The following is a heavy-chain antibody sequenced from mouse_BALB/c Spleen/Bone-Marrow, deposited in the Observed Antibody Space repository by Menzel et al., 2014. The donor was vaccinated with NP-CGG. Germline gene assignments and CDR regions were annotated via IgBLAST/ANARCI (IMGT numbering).Heavy chain of an antibody. CDR1: GYTFTDYA. Sequence: VKLVESGAELVRPGVSVKISCKGSGYTFTDYAMHWGKQSHAKSLEWIGIISSSYGDSTYNQKFKGKATMTVDKSSNTAYMELARLTSEDSVIYYCARGLSYYYGTSYYFDYWGQGTTLTVSS. D-gene: IGHD1-1*01. V-gene: IGHV1S137*01. CDR2: ISSSYGDS. CDR3: ARGLSYYYGTSYYFDY. J-gene: IGHJ2*01.